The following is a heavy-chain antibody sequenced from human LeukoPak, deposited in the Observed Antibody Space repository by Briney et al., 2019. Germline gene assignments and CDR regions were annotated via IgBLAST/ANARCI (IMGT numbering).Heavy chain of an antibody. D-gene: IGHD7-27*01. V-gene: IGHV1-46*01. CDR3: ARDGPGVSFYYYYYYMDV. Sequence: ASVKVSCKASGYTFTSYYMNWVRQAPGQGLEWMGIINPSGGRTNYAQKFQGRVTMTRDTSTSTVYMELSSLRSEDTAVYYCARDGPGVSFYYYYYYMDVWGKGTTVTVSS. CDR1: GYTFTSYY. CDR2: INPSGGRT. J-gene: IGHJ6*03.